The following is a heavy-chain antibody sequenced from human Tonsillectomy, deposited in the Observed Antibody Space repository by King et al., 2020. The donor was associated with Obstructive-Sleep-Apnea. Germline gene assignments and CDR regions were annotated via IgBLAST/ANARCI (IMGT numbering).Heavy chain of an antibody. Sequence: VQLVESGGGLVKPGGSPRLSCVVSGFTFSTYSMNWVRQAPGKGLEWVSSITSSSSYIYYADSVKGRFTIARDNAKNSLYLQMNSLRAEDTAVYYCARANGSGSYWHWGQGSLVTVSS. CDR2: ITSSSSYI. D-gene: IGHD3-10*01. CDR1: GFTFSTYS. J-gene: IGHJ4*02. V-gene: IGHV3-21*01. CDR3: ARANGSGSYWH.